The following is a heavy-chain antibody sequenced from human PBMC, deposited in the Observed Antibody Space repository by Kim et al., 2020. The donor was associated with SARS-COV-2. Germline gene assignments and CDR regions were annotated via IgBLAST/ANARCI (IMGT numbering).Heavy chain of an antibody. D-gene: IGHD1-26*01. Sequence: SETLSLTCTVSGGSISSSSYYWGWIRQPPGKGLEWIGSIYYSGSTYYNPSLKSRVTISVDTSKNQFSLKLSSVTAADTAVYYCARDAPPRKIVGARGGRAFDIWGQGTMVTVSS. J-gene: IGHJ3*02. CDR3: ARDAPPRKIVGARGGRAFDI. V-gene: IGHV4-39*07. CDR2: IYYSGST. CDR1: GGSISSSSYY.